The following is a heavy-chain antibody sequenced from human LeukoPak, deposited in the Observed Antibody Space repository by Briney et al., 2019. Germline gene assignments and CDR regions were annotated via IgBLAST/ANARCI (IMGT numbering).Heavy chain of an antibody. Sequence: SETLSLTCTVSGGSITSSYWTWIRQPPGKGLEWIAYTYYNGRANYNPSLKSRVTISVDTSKNQFSLKLSSVTAADTAVYYCARVDYYYYYMDVWGKGTTVTVSS. CDR2: TYYNGRA. V-gene: IGHV4-59*12. CDR1: GGSITSSY. CDR3: ARVDYYYYYMDV. J-gene: IGHJ6*03.